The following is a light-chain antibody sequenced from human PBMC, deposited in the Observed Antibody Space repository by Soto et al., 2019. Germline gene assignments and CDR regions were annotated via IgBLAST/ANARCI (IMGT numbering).Light chain of an antibody. CDR2: DAS. J-gene: IGKJ3*01. CDR1: QGIGNY. CDR3: QQRNFWPLT. Sequence: EDVLTQSPAILSLSPGERATLSCRASQGIGNYLAWYQQKPGQAPRLLIYDASNRATGISARFSGSGSDTDFTLTIDSLEPEDSAVYYCQQRNFWPLTFGPGTRVEIK. V-gene: IGKV3D-11*01.